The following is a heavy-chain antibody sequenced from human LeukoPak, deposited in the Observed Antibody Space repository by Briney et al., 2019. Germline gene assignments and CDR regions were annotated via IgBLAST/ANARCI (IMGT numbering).Heavy chain of an antibody. CDR1: GGSFSGYY. J-gene: IGHJ6*03. CDR3: ASQGHHGKIVGTTLSYLYMDV. V-gene: IGHV4-34*01. CDR2: INHSGST. D-gene: IGHD1-26*01. Sequence: KTSETLSLTCAVYGGSFSGYYWSWIRQPPGKWLEWIGEINHSGSTNYNPSLKSRVTISVDTSKNQFSLKLSSVTAADTAFYYCASQGHHGKIVGTTLSYLYMDVWGKGTTVTVSS.